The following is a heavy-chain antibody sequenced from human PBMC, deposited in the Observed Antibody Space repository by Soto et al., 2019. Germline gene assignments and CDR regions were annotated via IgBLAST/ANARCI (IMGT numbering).Heavy chain of an antibody. CDR2: IKQEGSEK. J-gene: IGHJ6*02. V-gene: IGHV3-7*03. CDR1: AFTFSSYW. Sequence: GGSLRLSCAASAFTFSSYWMSWVRQAPGRGLEWVANIKQEGSEKSYVDSVKGRFTISRDNAKNSLYLQMNSLRAEDAAVYYCARGSKGNYDLHYGVDVWGQGTTVTVSS. D-gene: IGHD3-3*01. CDR3: ARGSKGNYDLHYGVDV.